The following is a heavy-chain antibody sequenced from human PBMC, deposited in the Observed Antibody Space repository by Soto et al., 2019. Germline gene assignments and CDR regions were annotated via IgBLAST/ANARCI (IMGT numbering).Heavy chain of an antibody. J-gene: IGHJ6*02. CDR3: ASLAAYYGMDV. D-gene: IGHD6-19*01. CDR2: INSDGSST. V-gene: IGHV3-74*01. CDR1: GFTFSSYW. Sequence: PGGSLRLSCAASGFTFSSYWMHWVRQAPGKGLVWVSRINSDGSSTSYADSVKGRSTISRDNAKNTLYLQMNSLRAEDTAVYYCASLAAYYGMDVWGQGTTVTVSS.